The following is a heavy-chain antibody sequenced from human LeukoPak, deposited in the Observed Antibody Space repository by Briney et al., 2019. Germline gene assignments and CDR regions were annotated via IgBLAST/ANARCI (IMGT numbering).Heavy chain of an antibody. Sequence: GGSLRLSCAASGFTFSSYAMHWVRQAPGKGLEWVAVISYDGSNKYYADSVKGRFTISRDNSKNTLYLQMNSLRAEDTAVYYCASDPFNGYKLPYYFDYWGQGTLVTVSS. J-gene: IGHJ4*02. D-gene: IGHD5-24*01. CDR1: GFTFSSYA. CDR2: ISYDGSNK. V-gene: IGHV3-30-3*01. CDR3: ASDPFNGYKLPYYFDY.